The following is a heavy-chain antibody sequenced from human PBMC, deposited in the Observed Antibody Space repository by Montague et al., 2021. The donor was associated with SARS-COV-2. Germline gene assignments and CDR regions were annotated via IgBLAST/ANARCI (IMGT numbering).Heavy chain of an antibody. Sequence: SLRLSCAASGFSFSSSAMNWVRQAPGKGLEWLSYIGSSGENIDYADSVKGRFTISRDNAKNSLYLQMESLRVEDTALYYCAKGPDGVDYWGQGTLDTVSS. V-gene: IGHV3-48*03. D-gene: IGHD1-14*01. CDR2: IGSSGENI. CDR1: GFSFSSSA. CDR3: AKGPDGVDY. J-gene: IGHJ4*02.